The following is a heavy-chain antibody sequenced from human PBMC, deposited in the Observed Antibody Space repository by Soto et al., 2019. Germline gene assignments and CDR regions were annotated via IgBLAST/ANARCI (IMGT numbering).Heavy chain of an antibody. CDR3: ARDSYRGDVVLTPAPYGNDY. J-gene: IGHJ4*02. CDR1: EFTYKSYG. Sequence: PGGSLRLSCAASEFTYKSYGMNWVRQDPGTGLAWVAVISFDGNRKHYADSVRGRFTSSRDNSKSTRYLQMNSLRTEDTAIYYCARDSYRGDVVLTPAPYGNDYWGRGTLVAVSS. CDR2: ISFDGNRK. D-gene: IGHD2-2*01. V-gene: IGHV3-30*03.